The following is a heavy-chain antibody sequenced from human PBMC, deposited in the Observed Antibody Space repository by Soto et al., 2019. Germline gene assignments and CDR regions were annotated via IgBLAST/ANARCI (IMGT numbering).Heavy chain of an antibody. CDR1: GGSISSGGYY. D-gene: IGHD3-22*01. J-gene: IGHJ4*02. V-gene: IGHV4-31*03. CDR2: IYYSGST. Sequence: TSETLSLTCTVSGGSISSGGYYWSWIRQHPGKGLEWIGYIYYSGSTYYNPSLKSRVTISVDTSKNQFSLKLSSVTAADTAVYYCARLRTYYYDSSGYFSGLTRNVPRYYFDYWGQGTLVTVSS. CDR3: ARLRTYYYDSSGYFSGLTRNVPRYYFDY.